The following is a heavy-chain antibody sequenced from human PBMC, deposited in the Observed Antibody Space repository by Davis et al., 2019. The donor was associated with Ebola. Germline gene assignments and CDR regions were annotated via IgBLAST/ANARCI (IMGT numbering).Heavy chain of an antibody. CDR1: SYTFTSYG. Sequence: ASVNVSCKASSYTFTSYGISWVRQAPGQGLEWLGWISAYNGNTNYAQKLQGRVTMTTDTSRSTAYMELRSLRSDDTAVYYCAREAGATTRIYDSWGQGTLVTVSS. J-gene: IGHJ5*01. V-gene: IGHV1-18*01. CDR2: ISAYNGNT. D-gene: IGHD1-26*01. CDR3: AREAGATTRIYDS.